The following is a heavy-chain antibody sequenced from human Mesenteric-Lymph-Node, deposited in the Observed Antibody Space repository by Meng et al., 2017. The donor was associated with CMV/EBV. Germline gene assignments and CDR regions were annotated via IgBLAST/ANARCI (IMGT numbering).Heavy chain of an antibody. J-gene: IGHJ6*01. CDR3: ARGTPVPTIGQYFYYYDMDV. V-gene: IGHV1-69*06. CDR2: IIPIIGST. CDR1: GGTSSNFA. D-gene: IGHD4-11*01. Sequence: SVKVSCKASGGTSSNFAISWVRQAPGQGLEWMGGIIPIIGSTNYAQKFQGRVTISADKSTSTAYMELSSLRSEDTAVYYCARGTPVPTIGQYFYYYDMDVWGPGTTVTVSS.